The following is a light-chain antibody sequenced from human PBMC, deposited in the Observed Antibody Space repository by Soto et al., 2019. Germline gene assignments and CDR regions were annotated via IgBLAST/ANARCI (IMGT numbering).Light chain of an antibody. CDR1: SSNIGSNT. CDR3: AAWDNSLPGPV. CDR2: RDT. J-gene: IGLJ2*01. Sequence: QSVLSQPPSASGTPGQRVTISCSGSSSNIGSNTVNWFQQSPGMAPKLLIYRDTQRPSGVPDRFSGSRSGTSASLAINGLQSEDESDYYCAAWDNSLPGPVFGGGTKLTVL. V-gene: IGLV1-44*01.